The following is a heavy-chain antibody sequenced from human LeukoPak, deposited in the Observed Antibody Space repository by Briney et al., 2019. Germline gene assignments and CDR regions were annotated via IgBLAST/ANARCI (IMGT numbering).Heavy chain of an antibody. CDR3: ARSFSEKFYFES. V-gene: IGHV4-61*02. Sequence: SETLSLTCTVSGDSISRGRYYWSWVRQPAGKELEWIGRIYASWKTDYNPYTPSLKSRVAMSLDTSKNQVSLYLTSVTAADTAMYFCARSFSEKFYFESWGQGTLVTVSS. CDR2: IYASWKT. CDR1: GDSISRGRYY. D-gene: IGHD1-26*01. J-gene: IGHJ4*02.